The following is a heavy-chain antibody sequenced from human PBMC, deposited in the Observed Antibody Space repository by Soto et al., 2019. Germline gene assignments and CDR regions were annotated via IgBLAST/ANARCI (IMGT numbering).Heavy chain of an antibody. V-gene: IGHV3-21*01. D-gene: IGHD2-2*01. CDR2: ISGSSTHI. CDR3: AGDLSLVAVPSASTWFDP. Sequence: GGSLRLSCEVSGFTFSSYTMNWVRQAPGKGLEWVSSISGSSTHIYSADSVKGRFTISRDNARHSLYLQMNSLRAEDTAVYYCAGDLSLVAVPSASTWFDPWGQGALVTVSS. J-gene: IGHJ5*02. CDR1: GFTFSSYT.